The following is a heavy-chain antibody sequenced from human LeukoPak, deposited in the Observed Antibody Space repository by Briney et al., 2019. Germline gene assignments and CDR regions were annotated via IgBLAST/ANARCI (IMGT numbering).Heavy chain of an antibody. J-gene: IGHJ4*02. CDR2: ISDTGDKT. V-gene: IGHV3-23*01. CDR1: GFTLRSYA. D-gene: IGHD3-10*01. Sequence: GGSLRLSCSASGFTLRSYAMGWVRQAPGKGLEWVSAISDTGDKTYYADSVKGRFTISRDNSRNTLYLQMSRLRAEDTALFYCAKMTDSTPYSSGTFDSWGQGALVTVSS. CDR3: AKMTDSTPYSSGTFDS.